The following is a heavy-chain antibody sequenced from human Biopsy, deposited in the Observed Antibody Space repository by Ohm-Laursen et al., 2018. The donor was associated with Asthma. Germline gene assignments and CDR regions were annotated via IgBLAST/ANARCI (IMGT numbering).Heavy chain of an antibody. CDR3: ARGYSGSDRIVYYYSGLEV. Sequence: SVKVSCKASGDSFSNHAISWVRQAPGQELEWMGGLIPVLGTPDHAQMFEGRVTITADESTSTAYMELSSLSSEDTAVYYCARGYSGSDRIVYYYSGLEVWGQGTTVTVSS. CDR2: LIPVLGTP. CDR1: GDSFSNHA. V-gene: IGHV1-69*13. D-gene: IGHD5-12*01. J-gene: IGHJ6*02.